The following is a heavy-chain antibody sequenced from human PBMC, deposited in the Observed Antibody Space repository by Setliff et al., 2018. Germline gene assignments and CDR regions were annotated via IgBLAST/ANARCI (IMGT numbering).Heavy chain of an antibody. CDR3: ARDNRARHYMDV. D-gene: IGHD3-10*01. CDR2: VHARGSS. J-gene: IGHJ6*03. Sequence: SETLSLTCTVSGGSIRSGSFYWSWIRQSAEKGLEWIGRVHARGSSNYNPSLQSRVSISVDTSKNQFSLNLSSVTAADTAVYYCARDNRARHYMDVWGKGTTVTVSS. V-gene: IGHV4-61*02. CDR1: GGSIRSGSFY.